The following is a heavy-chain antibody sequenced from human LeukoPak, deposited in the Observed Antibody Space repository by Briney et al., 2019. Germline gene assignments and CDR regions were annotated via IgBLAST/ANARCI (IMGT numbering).Heavy chain of an antibody. J-gene: IGHJ4*02. CDR3: ARDNYYYDSSGYYALFDY. CDR1: GFTLSSYS. D-gene: IGHD3-22*01. Sequence: SGGSLRLSCAASGFTLSSYSMNWVRQAPGKGLEWVSSISSSSSYIYYADSVKGRFTISRDNAKNSLYLQMNSLRAEDTAVYYCARDNYYYDSSGYYALFDYWGQGTLVTVSS. V-gene: IGHV3-21*01. CDR2: ISSSSSYI.